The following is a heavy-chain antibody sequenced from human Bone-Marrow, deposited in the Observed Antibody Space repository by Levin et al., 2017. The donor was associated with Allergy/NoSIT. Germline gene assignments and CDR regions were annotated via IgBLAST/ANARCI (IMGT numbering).Heavy chain of an antibody. CDR3: ARDKEGIAAAGDY. V-gene: IGHV3-21*01. J-gene: IGHJ4*02. Sequence: GGSLRLSCAASGFTFSSYSMNWVRQAPGKGLEWVSSISSSSSYIYYADSVKGRFTISRDNAKNSLYLQMNSLRAEDTAVYYCARDKEGIAAAGDYWGQGTLVTVSS. CDR1: GFTFSSYS. CDR2: ISSSSSYI. D-gene: IGHD6-13*01.